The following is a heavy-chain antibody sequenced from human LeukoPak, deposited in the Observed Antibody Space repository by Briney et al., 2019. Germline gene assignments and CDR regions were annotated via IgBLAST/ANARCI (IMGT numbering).Heavy chain of an antibody. CDR2: IYYSGST. V-gene: IGHV4-38-2*02. Sequence: SETLSLTCTVSDYSISSGYYWGWIRQPPGKGLEWIGSIYYSGSTYYNPSLKSRVTISIDRSKNQFFLNMISVTAADTAVYYCVRDRGGYSYGPDFDYWGQGTLVTVSS. CDR1: DYSISSGYY. J-gene: IGHJ4*02. CDR3: VRDRGGYSYGPDFDY. D-gene: IGHD5-18*01.